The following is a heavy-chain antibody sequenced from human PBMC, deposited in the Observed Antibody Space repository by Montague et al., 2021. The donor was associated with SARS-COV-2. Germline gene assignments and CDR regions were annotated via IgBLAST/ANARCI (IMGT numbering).Heavy chain of an antibody. J-gene: IGHJ4*02. D-gene: IGHD3-16*01. CDR1: GFTFRTYP. CDR3: ARDSFGSIDF. CDR2: ISSDGSIK. V-gene: IGHV3-30*04. Sequence: SLRLSCAASGFTFRTYPMHWVRQAPGKGLEWVTIISSDGSIKYYVDSVKGRFTISRDDTKSTLYLQMNSLRAEDTAVHYCARDSFGSIDFWGQGTLVTVSS.